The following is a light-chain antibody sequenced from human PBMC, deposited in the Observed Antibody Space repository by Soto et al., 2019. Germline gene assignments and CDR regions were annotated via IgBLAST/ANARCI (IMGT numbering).Light chain of an antibody. CDR3: QTWGTGIRV. J-gene: IGLJ2*01. V-gene: IGLV4-69*01. Sequence: PVLTQSPSASASLGASVKLTCTLSSGPSSYAIAWHQQQPEKGPRYLMKLNSDGSHSKGDGIPDRFSGSSSGAERYLTISSLQSEDEADYYCQTWGTGIRVFGGGTKLTV. CDR1: SGPSSYA. CDR2: LNSDGSH.